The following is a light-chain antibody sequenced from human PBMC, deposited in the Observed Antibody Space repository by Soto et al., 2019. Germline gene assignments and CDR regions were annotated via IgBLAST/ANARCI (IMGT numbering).Light chain of an antibody. CDR1: QSIRSDF. V-gene: IGKV3-20*01. J-gene: IGKJ4*01. CDR3: QQYGTSPLT. Sequence: EIVLTQSPGTLSLSPGDRGTLSCRASQSIRSDFLAWYQQKPGQAPRLLIFAASSRATGIPDRFSGSGSGTDFTLTIRRLETEDFAVYYCQQYGTSPLTFGGGTKVEIK. CDR2: AAS.